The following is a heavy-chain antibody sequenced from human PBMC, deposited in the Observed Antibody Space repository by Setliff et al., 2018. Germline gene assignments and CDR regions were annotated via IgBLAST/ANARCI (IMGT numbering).Heavy chain of an antibody. CDR2: ITTSDGST. D-gene: IGHD3-9*01. CDR3: AKGGSDILTGLSDY. V-gene: IGHV3-23*01. Sequence: GGSLRLSCAASGFTFSNYAMSWVRQTPGKGLEWVSAITTSDGSTYYADSVKGRFTISRDDSKNTLYLQMLSLRAEDTAVYYCAKGGSDILTGLSDYWGQGTLVTVSS. CDR1: GFTFSNYA. J-gene: IGHJ4*02.